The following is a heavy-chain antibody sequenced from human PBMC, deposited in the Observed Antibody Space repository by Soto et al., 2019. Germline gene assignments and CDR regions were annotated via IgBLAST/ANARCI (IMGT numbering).Heavy chain of an antibody. V-gene: IGHV4-31*03. Sequence: TSETLSLTCTASGGSISSGDYYWRWMRQHPGKSLEWIGYIYYSGSTYYNPSLKSRVTISVDTSNNQFSMKLSSVTAADTAVYYCARHPGYYDILTGYTTYYFDSWGQGILVTVSS. CDR2: IYYSGST. D-gene: IGHD3-9*01. CDR3: ARHPGYYDILTGYTTYYFDS. CDR1: GGSISSGDYY. J-gene: IGHJ4*02.